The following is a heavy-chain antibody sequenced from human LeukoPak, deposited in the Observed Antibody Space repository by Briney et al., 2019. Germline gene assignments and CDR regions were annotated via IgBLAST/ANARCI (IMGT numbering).Heavy chain of an antibody. D-gene: IGHD6-13*01. CDR2: VDHTGST. J-gene: IGHJ6*03. V-gene: IGHV4-59*01. CDR1: GGSFSGYY. CDR3: ARGRVSSSTWYSTYYYYFYMDL. Sequence: PSETLSLTCAVYGGSFSGYYWSWIRQPPGKGLEWIGYVDHTGSTNFNPSLNGRVSISRDTTKNLFSLRLRSVTAADTAVYFCARGRVSSSTWYSTYYYYFYMDLWGKGTTVTVSS.